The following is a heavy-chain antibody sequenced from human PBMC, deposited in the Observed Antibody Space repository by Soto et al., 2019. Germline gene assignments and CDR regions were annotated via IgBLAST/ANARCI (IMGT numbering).Heavy chain of an antibody. CDR1: GFTFSSYS. CDR2: ISSSSSTI. V-gene: IGHV3-48*01. CDR3: ARDPLWFGELLLDY. D-gene: IGHD3-10*01. J-gene: IGHJ4*02. Sequence: EVQLVESGGGLVQPGGSLRLSCAASGFTFSSYSMNWVRQAPGKGLEWVSYISSSSSTIYYADSVKGRFTISRDNAKKSLYLQMNSLRAEDTAVYYCARDPLWFGELLLDYWGQGTLVTVSS.